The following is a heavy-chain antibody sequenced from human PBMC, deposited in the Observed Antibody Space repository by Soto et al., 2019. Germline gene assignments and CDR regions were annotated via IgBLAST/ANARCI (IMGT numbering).Heavy chain of an antibody. CDR3: ARDKAVIQLWSYFDY. CDR2: INAGNGNT. Sequence: ASVKVSCKASGYTFTSYAMHWVRQAPGQRLEWMGWINAGNGNTKYSQKFQGRVTITRDTSASTAYMELSSLRSEDTAVYYCARDKAVIQLWSYFDYWGQGTLVTVSS. D-gene: IGHD5-18*01. V-gene: IGHV1-3*01. J-gene: IGHJ4*02. CDR1: GYTFTSYA.